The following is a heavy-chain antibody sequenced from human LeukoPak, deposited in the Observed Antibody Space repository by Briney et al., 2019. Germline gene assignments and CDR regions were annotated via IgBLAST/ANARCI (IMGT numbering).Heavy chain of an antibody. CDR1: GGSISSYY. CDR2: IFYSGST. Sequence: SETLSLTCTVSGGSISSYYWSWIRQPPGKGLEWIGYIFYSGSTNYNPSLKSRVTISVDTSKNQFSLKLSSVTAADTAVYYCARHGSVSSGALVWGREPWSPSPQ. V-gene: IGHV4-59*08. CDR3: ARHGSVSSGALV. J-gene: IGHJ4*02. D-gene: IGHD3-22*01.